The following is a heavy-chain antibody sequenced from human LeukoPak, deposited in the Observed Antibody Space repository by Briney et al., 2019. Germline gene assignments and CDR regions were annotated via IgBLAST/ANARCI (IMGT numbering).Heavy chain of an antibody. Sequence: PSETLSLTCTVSGGSISSGSYYWSWIRQPAGKGLEWIGRIYTSGRTTYNPSLNSRVTISVDTSKNQFSLKLSSVAAADTAVYYCARGILVPFDYWGQGILVTVSS. V-gene: IGHV4-61*02. CDR2: IYTSGRT. CDR1: GGSISSGSYY. CDR3: ARGILVPFDY. J-gene: IGHJ4*02.